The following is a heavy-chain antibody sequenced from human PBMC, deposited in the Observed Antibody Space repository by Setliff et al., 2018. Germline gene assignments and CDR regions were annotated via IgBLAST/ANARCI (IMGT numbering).Heavy chain of an antibody. V-gene: IGHV1-2*02. J-gene: IGHJ4*02. CDR3: ARSGSFGMRYWFDY. CDR2: ISPHSGDT. CDR1: GNSFTVFY. Sequence: ASVKVSCKSSGNSFTVFYLHWVRQAPGQGLEWMGWISPHSGDTHYAQKFQSRVRMTRDTSTYAAYLELSDLTSDDTAMYYCARSGSFGMRYWFDYWGQGAQVTVSS. D-gene: IGHD1-26*01.